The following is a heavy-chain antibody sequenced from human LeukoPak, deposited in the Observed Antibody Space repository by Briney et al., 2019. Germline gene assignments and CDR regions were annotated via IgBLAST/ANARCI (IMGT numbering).Heavy chain of an antibody. CDR2: IYYSGNT. J-gene: IGHJ4*02. D-gene: IGHD3-16*01. CDR1: GGSVSSGSYY. Sequence: SETLSLTCTVSGGSVSSGSYYWSWVRQPPGKGLEWIGYIYYSGNTNYNPSLKNRVTISVDTSKNHFSLKLTSVTAADTAVYYCVRHLRGGPYFDYWGQGTLVTVSS. CDR3: VRHLRGGPYFDY. V-gene: IGHV4-61*03.